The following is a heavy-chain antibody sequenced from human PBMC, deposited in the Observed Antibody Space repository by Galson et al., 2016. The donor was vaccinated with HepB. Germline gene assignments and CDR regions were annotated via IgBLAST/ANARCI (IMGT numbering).Heavy chain of an antibody. Sequence: SLRLSCAVSGFTFGSYSMNWVRQAPGKGLEWVSYISSTSNTIFYADSVQGRFTISRDNAKNSLYLQMNSLRDEDTAVSYCARDGSYCGGDCYSFHYGLDVWGQGTTVTVSS. D-gene: IGHD2-21*02. CDR3: ARDGSYCGGDCYSFHYGLDV. CDR1: GFTFGSYS. J-gene: IGHJ6*02. V-gene: IGHV3-48*02. CDR2: ISSTSNTI.